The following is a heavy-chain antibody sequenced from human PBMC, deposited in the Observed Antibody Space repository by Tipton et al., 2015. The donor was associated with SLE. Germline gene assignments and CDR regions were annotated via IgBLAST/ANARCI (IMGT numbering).Heavy chain of an antibody. Sequence: SLRLSCAASGFTFDDYAMHWVRQAPGKGLEWVSGISWNSGSIGYADSVKGRFTISRDNAKNSLYLQMNSLRAEDTAVYYCARVTQGYYGYWGQGTLVTVSS. CDR3: ARVTQGYYGY. D-gene: IGHD2/OR15-2a*01. CDR2: ISWNSGSI. J-gene: IGHJ4*02. V-gene: IGHV3-9*01. CDR1: GFTFDDYA.